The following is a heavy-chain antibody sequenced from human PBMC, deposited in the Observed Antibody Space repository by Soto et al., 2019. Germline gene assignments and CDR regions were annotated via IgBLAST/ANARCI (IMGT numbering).Heavy chain of an antibody. J-gene: IGHJ6*02. D-gene: IGHD3-10*01. CDR2: VNSDGSST. V-gene: IGHV3-74*01. CDR3: ARDMSYGSGSPPAYYYYGMDV. CDR1: GFTFSNYW. Sequence: GGSLRLSCAASGFTFSNYWMHWVRQAPWKGLVWVSRVNSDGSSTSYADSVKGRFSISRDNSKNTLYLQMNSLRAEDTAVYYCARDMSYGSGSPPAYYYYGMDVWGQGTTVTVSS.